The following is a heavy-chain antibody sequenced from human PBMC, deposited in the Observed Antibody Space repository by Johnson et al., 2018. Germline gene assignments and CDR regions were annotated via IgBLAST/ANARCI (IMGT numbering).Heavy chain of an antibody. J-gene: IGHJ3*02. V-gene: IGHV3-23*04. CDR2: ICRSGSHT. CDR3: TRGGEGGTLDI. D-gene: IGHD1-26*01. Sequence: VQLVQSGGGLVQPGGSLRLSSGASGLNFSNSDMRRVRQVPGKGLEWVSSICRSGSHTDYTDSVKGRFSISRDRSKKTVNLQLNTRGAEDTAVYYCTRGGEGGTLDIWGQGTMVTVSS. CDR1: GLNFSNSD.